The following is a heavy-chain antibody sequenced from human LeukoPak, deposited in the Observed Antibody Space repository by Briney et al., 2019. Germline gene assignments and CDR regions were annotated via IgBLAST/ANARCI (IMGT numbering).Heavy chain of an antibody. D-gene: IGHD3-10*02. V-gene: IGHV4-59*08. CDR1: GGSISSYY. J-gene: IGHJ4*02. Sequence: PSATLSLTCTVSGGSISSYYWSWIRQPPGKGLEWIGCIYYSGSTNYNPSLKSRVTISVDTSKNQFSLKLSSVTAADTAVYYCASLGGTRSYYVDFWGQGTLVTVSS. CDR2: IYYSGST. CDR3: ASLGGTRSYYVDF.